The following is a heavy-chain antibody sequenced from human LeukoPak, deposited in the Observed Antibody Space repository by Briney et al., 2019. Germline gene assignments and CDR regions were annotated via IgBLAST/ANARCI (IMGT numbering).Heavy chain of an antibody. CDR3: ARHRSGAKPSPSSDDAFDI. V-gene: IGHV4-59*08. CDR2: IYYSGST. D-gene: IGHD2-2*01. CDR1: GGSISSYY. J-gene: IGHJ3*02. Sequence: PSETLSLTCTVSGGSISSYYWSWIRQPPGKGLEWIGYIYYSGSTNYNPSLKSRVTISVDTSKNQLSLKVSSVTAADTAVYYCARHRSGAKPSPSSDDAFDIWGQGTMVTVSS.